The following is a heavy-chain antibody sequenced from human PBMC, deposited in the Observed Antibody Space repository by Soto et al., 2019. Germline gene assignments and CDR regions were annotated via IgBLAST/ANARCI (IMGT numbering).Heavy chain of an antibody. J-gene: IGHJ4*02. CDR2: ISGSGGST. D-gene: IGHD6-13*01. CDR3: AKGYLGIAAAEIDY. V-gene: IGHV3-23*01. Sequence: PWGSLRLSCAASGFTFSSYAMSWVRQAPGKGLEWVSAISGSGGSTYYADSVKGRFTISRDNSKNTLYLQMNSLRAEDTAVYYCAKGYLGIAAAEIDYWGQGTLVTVSS. CDR1: GFTFSSYA.